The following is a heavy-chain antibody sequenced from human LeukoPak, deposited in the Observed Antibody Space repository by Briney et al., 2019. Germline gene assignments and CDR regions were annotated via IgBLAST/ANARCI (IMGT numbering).Heavy chain of an antibody. Sequence: PGGSLRLSCAASGFAFSSYSMNWVPQAPGKGLEWVSSICSSSRYIYYADSVKGRFTISRDNTKNSLYLQMNSLRAEHTAVYYCARVRFGPVEPPGACDMWGQGTMLTLSS. J-gene: IGHJ3*02. CDR1: GFAFSSYS. V-gene: IGHV3-21*01. D-gene: IGHD3-10*01. CDR3: ARVRFGPVEPPGACDM. CDR2: ICSSSRYI.